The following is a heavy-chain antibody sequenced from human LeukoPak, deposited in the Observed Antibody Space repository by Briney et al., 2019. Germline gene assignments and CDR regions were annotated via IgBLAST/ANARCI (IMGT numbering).Heavy chain of an antibody. CDR2: IKQDGSEK. V-gene: IGHV3-7*01. CDR3: ARAGYTYGTFYY. CDR1: GFAFNTFW. Sequence: GGSLRLSCAASGFAFNTFWMSWVRQAPGKGLEWVANIKQDGSEKYYVESVKGRFTISRDNAKNSLHLQMNSLRVDDTAVYYCARAGYTYGTFYYWGPGALVTVSS. D-gene: IGHD5-18*01. J-gene: IGHJ4*02.